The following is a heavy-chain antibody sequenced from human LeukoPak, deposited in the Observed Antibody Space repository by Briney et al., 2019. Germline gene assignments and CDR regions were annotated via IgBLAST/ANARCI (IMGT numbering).Heavy chain of an antibody. J-gene: IGHJ4*02. V-gene: IGHV4-59*01. Sequence: PSETLSLTCTVSGGSISSYYWSWIRQPPGKGLEWIGYIYYSGSTNYNPSLNSRVTISVDTSKNQFSLKLSSVTAADTAVYYCARAEYYFDYWGQGTLVTVSS. CDR2: IYYSGST. CDR1: GGSISSYY. CDR3: ARAEYYFDY.